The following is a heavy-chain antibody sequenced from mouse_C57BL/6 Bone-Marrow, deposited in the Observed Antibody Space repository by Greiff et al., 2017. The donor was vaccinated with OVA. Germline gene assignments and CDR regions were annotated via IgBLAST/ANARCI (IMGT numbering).Heavy chain of an antibody. CDR2: ISDGGSYT. V-gene: IGHV5-4*01. CDR1: GFTFSSYA. Sequence: DVHLVESGGGLVKPGGSLKLSCAASGFTFSSYAMSWVRQTPEKRLEWVATISDGGSYTYYPDNVKGRFTISRDNAKNNLYLQMSHLKSEDTAMYYCARSAMDYWGQGTSVTVSS. CDR3: ARSAMDY. J-gene: IGHJ4*01.